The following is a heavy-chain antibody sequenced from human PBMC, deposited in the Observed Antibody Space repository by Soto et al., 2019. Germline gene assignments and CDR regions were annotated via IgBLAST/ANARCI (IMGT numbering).Heavy chain of an antibody. CDR3: ERTLWRDDYNWGDFDL. J-gene: IGHJ2*01. V-gene: IGHV3-30-3*01. Sequence: QVQLVESGGGVVQPGRSLRLSCAASGFTFSSYAMHWVRQAPGKGLEWVAVISYDGSNKYYADSVKGRFTISRDNSKNTLDLQMTSLRLEDTAGYYCERTLWRDDYNWGDFDLWGRGTLVTVSS. CDR2: ISYDGSNK. D-gene: IGHD3-16*01. CDR1: GFTFSSYA.